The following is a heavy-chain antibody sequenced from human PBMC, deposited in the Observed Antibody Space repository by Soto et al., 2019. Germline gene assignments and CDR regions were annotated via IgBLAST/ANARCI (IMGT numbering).Heavy chain of an antibody. D-gene: IGHD2-2*01. J-gene: IGHJ6*02. Sequence: QVQVVQSGAEVRNPGSSVTVSCKASGGTFTNYAISWVRQAPGQGLEWVGGIIPMYGSPAYGQNFRGRVTITADRSTRTAYLHLSSLSSEDSAVYYCARGTRDCTITSCHSPQGYFRHDMDVWGPGTTVTVSS. CDR3: ARGTRDCTITSCHSPQGYFRHDMDV. CDR2: IIPMYGSP. CDR1: GGTFTNYA. V-gene: IGHV1-69*06.